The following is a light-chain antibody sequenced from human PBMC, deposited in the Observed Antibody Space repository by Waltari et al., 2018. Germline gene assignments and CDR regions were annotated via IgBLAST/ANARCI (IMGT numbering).Light chain of an antibody. Sequence: QSALTQPASVSGSPGQSITISCTGTSRAVGGRNYVSWYQQYPGKAPNLMNYDVSNRPSGVSYRFSGSKSGNTASLSISGLQAEDEADYYCSSYTSSNSYVFGTGTKVTVV. CDR2: DVS. CDR1: SRAVGGRNY. CDR3: SSYTSSNSYV. J-gene: IGLJ1*01. V-gene: IGLV2-14*03.